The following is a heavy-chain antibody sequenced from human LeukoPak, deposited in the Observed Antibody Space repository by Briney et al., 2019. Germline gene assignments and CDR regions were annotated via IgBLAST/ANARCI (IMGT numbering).Heavy chain of an antibody. CDR3: ARAWGDGSGSIEDYYYYMDV. Sequence: GASVKVSCKASGYTFTSYGISWVRQAPGQGLEWMGWISPYNGNTSYTQKFQGRVTMTRDMSTSTVYMELSSLRSEDTAVYYCARAWGDGSGSIEDYYYYMDVWGKGTTVTVSS. V-gene: IGHV1-18*01. J-gene: IGHJ6*03. CDR2: ISPYNGNT. CDR1: GYTFTSYG. D-gene: IGHD3-10*01.